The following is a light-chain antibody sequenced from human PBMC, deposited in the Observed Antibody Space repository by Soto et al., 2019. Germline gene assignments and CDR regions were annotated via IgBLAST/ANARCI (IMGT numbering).Light chain of an antibody. Sequence: QSVLTQPPSVSEASRQRVTISCSGSSSNIGNNAVNWYQQVPGKAPNLLIYYDDLLSSGVSDRFSGSKSGTSASLAISGLQSEDDADYYCATWDDSLNGPVFGGGTKLTVL. CDR1: SSNIGNNA. CDR2: YDD. V-gene: IGLV1-36*01. J-gene: IGLJ2*01. CDR3: ATWDDSLNGPV.